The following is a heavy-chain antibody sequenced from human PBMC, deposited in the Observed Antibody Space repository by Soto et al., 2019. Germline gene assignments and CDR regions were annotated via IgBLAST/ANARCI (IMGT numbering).Heavy chain of an antibody. CDR3: ARKGITMVRGVRRNKNWFDP. V-gene: IGHV4-34*01. CDR2: INHSGST. Sequence: PSETLSLTCAVYGGSFSGYYWSWIRQPPGKGLEWIGEINHSGSTNYNPSLKSRVTISVDTSKNQFSLKLSSVTAADTAVYYCARKGITMVRGVRRNKNWFDPWGQGTLVT. J-gene: IGHJ5*02. D-gene: IGHD3-10*01. CDR1: GGSFSGYY.